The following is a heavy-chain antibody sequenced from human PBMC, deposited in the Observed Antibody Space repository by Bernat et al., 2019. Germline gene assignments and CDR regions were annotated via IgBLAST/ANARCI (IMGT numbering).Heavy chain of an antibody. CDR3: ARHTTGINAY. D-gene: IGHD2-8*01. CDR1: GYSFTNYW. Sequence: EVQLVQSGAEVKKPGESLKISCKGSGYSFTNYWIAWLRQMPGKGREWMGVISSGDSGSRYSPSCQGQVTISADTSISTAYLQWSSLRASDTAMYYCARHTTGINAYWGQGTLVTVSS. V-gene: IGHV5-51*01. J-gene: IGHJ4*02. CDR2: ISSGDSGS.